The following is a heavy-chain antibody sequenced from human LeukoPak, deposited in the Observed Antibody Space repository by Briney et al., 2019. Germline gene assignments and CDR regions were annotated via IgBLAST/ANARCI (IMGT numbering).Heavy chain of an antibody. CDR3: ARDFTVTGFDY. CDR1: GYNLSRYY. D-gene: IGHD4-17*01. J-gene: IGHJ4*02. V-gene: IGHV1-46*01. Sequence: KGSCQAFGYNLSRYYMHWVRQAPGQRLEWMGIINPSGGSTSYAQKFQGRVTMTRDTSTSTVYMELSSLRSEDTAVYYCARDFTVTGFDYWGQGTLVTVSS. CDR2: INPSGGST.